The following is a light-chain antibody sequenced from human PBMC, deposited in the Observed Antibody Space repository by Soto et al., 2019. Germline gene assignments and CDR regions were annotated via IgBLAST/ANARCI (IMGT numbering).Light chain of an antibody. CDR3: LQYCGSPRT. Sequence: EIVLTQFPHTLSLSPGERATLSCRASQSVSGISLSRYQHKRAQAPRLPIHFASSSATSIADRFSGSGSGTDFTITISILEPEDLAVYFGLQYCGSPRTFGQGTKVEV. J-gene: IGKJ1*01. V-gene: IGKV3-20*01. CDR1: QSVSGIS. CDR2: FAS.